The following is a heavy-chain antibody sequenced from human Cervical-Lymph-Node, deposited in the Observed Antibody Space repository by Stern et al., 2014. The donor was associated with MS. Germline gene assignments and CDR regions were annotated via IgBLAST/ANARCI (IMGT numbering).Heavy chain of an antibody. CDR3: ARGAIVVVPAAIDWFDP. CDR1: GYTFTGYY. J-gene: IGHJ5*02. V-gene: IGHV1-2*06. CDR2: INPNRGGT. Sequence: VQLGQSGAEVTKPGASVKVSCKASGYTFTGYYMHWVRQAPGQGLEWMGRINPNRGGTNYAQKFKGRVTMTRDTSISTAYMELSRLRSDDTAVYYCARGAIVVVPAAIDWFDPWGQGTLVTVSS. D-gene: IGHD2-2*01.